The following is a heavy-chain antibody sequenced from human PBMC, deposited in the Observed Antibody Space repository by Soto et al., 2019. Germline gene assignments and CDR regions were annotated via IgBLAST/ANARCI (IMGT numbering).Heavy chain of an antibody. CDR1: GGSISSGGYY. J-gene: IGHJ5*02. CDR2: IYYSGST. V-gene: IGHV4-31*03. D-gene: IGHD3-10*01. CDR3: AIAFPYYGSSSYVYWFYP. Sequence: QVQLQESGPGLVKPSQTLSLTCTVSGGSISSGGYYWSWIRQHTGKGLEWIGYIYYSGSTYYNPSRKSRVTRSGDTSKNQFSLKQSSVNAANTAVYYCAIAFPYYGSSSYVYWFYPGGQGTLVTVAS.